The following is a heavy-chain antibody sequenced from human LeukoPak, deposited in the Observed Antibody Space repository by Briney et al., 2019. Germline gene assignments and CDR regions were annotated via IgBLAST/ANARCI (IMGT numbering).Heavy chain of an antibody. V-gene: IGHV4-59*01. CDR1: GGSISSYY. J-gene: IGHJ4*02. CDR2: IYYSGST. D-gene: IGHD4-17*01. Sequence: PSETLSLTCTVSGGSISSYYWSWLRQPPGKGLEGIGYIYYSGSTNYNPSLKSRVTISVDTSKNQFSLKLSSVTAADTAVYYCASSNYGDYSFYGYWGQGTLVTVSS. CDR3: ASSNYGDYSFYGY.